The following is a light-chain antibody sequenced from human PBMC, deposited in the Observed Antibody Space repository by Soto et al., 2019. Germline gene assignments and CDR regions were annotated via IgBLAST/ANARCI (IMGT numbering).Light chain of an antibody. CDR1: QSVSSSY. CDR3: QQYGSSRT. V-gene: IGKV3-20*01. Sequence: EIVLTQSPGTLSLSPGERATLSCRASQSVSSSYLAWYQQKPGQAPRLLIYGASSRATGIPARFSGSGSGTDFNLTISRLEPEDFAEYYCQQYGSSRTFGQGTKVDIK. J-gene: IGKJ1*01. CDR2: GAS.